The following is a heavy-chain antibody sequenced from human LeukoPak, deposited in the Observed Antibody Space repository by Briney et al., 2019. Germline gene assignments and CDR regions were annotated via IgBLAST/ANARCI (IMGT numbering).Heavy chain of an antibody. V-gene: IGHV3-48*03. CDR3: ARTKEMSTISYFIS. CDR1: GFTFSSYE. D-gene: IGHD5-24*01. Sequence: GGSLRLSCAASGFTFSSYEMNWVRQAPGKGLEWVSYISSSGSTIYYADSVKGRFTISRDNAKNSLYLQMNSLRAEDTAVYYCARTKEMSTISYFISGGKGTLATAPS. J-gene: IGHJ4*02. CDR2: ISSSGSTI.